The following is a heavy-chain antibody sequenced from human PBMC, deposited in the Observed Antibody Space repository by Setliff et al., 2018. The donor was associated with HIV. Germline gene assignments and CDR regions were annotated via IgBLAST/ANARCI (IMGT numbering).Heavy chain of an antibody. V-gene: IGHV4-59*01. J-gene: IGHJ4*02. CDR2: IYYNGGT. Sequence: PSETLSLTCTVSGGSITGYYWSWIRQPPGKGMEWIGYIYYNGGTNYNPSLKSRVTMLVDTSENHFTLKLTSVTAAGTAMYYCASSLAGRTDCWGQGTLVTVSS. D-gene: IGHD3-16*01. CDR3: ASSLAGRTDC. CDR1: GGSITGYY.